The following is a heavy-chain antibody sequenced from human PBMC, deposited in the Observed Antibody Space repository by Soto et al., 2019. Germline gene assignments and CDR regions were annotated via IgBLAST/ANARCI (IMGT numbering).Heavy chain of an antibody. J-gene: IGHJ6*02. CDR1: GGTFSSYA. D-gene: IGHD5-18*01. Sequence: QVQLVQSGAEVKKPGSSVKVSCKASGGTFSSYAISWVRQAPGQGLEWMGGIIPIFGTANYAQKFQGRVKITADESTSTAYMELSSLRSEDTAVYYCASGAGYSYGPHGDYYYYGMDVWGQGTTVTVSS. CDR2: IIPIFGTA. CDR3: ASGAGYSYGPHGDYYYYGMDV. V-gene: IGHV1-69*01.